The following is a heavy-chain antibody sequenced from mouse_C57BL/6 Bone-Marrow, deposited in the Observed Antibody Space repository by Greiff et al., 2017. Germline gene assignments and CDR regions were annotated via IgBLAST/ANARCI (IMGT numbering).Heavy chain of an antibody. Sequence: VQLQQSGAELVKPGASVKLSCKASGYTFTSYWMHWVKQRPGQGLEWIGMIHPNSGSTNYNEKFKSKATLTVDKSSSTAYMQLSSLTSEDSAVYYCARYHYDGSSYLDYWGQGTTLTVSS. D-gene: IGHD1-1*01. V-gene: IGHV1-64*01. CDR1: GYTFTSYW. CDR3: ARYHYDGSSYLDY. J-gene: IGHJ2*01. CDR2: IHPNSGST.